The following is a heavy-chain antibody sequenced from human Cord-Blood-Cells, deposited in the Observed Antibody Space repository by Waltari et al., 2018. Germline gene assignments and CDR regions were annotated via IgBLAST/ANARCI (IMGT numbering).Heavy chain of an antibody. CDR2: INHSGST. Sequence: QVQLQQWGAGLLKPSETLSLTCAVYGGSFSGYYWSWIRQPPGKGLEWIGEINHSGSTNYNPSLKSRVTISVDTSKNQFSLKLSSVTAADTAVYYCARGGGAARDDAFDLWGQGTMVTVSS. CDR1: GGSFSGYY. V-gene: IGHV4-34*01. D-gene: IGHD6-6*01. CDR3: ARGGGAARDDAFDL. J-gene: IGHJ3*01.